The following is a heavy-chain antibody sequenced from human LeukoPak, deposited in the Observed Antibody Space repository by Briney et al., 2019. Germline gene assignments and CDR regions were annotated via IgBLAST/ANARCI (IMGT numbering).Heavy chain of an antibody. V-gene: IGHV3-23*01. D-gene: IGHD3-10*01. Sequence: GGSLRLSCAASGCTFSRYAMDWARPAPGKGLEWVSSITNSGGRTYYADSVKGRFTNSRDNSKSTLYLQMNSLTAEDTAVYYCAKRYYYGSGSSDYWGQGTLLTVSS. J-gene: IGHJ4*02. CDR1: GCTFSRYA. CDR3: AKRYYYGSGSSDY. CDR2: ITNSGGRT.